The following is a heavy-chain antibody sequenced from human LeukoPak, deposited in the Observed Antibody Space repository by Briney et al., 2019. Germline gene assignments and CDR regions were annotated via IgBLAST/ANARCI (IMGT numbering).Heavy chain of an antibody. CDR2: ISSSGGST. V-gene: IGHV3-64*01. CDR3: ARVAAFGTAAFDI. CDR1: GSILSSYS. J-gene: IGHJ3*02. D-gene: IGHD6-13*01. Sequence: PGGSLRLTCAASGSILSSYSMHWVRQAPGEGLEFVSAISSSGGSTYYANSVKGRFTISRDTSKNTLYLQMGSLRPEDMAVYYCARVAAFGTAAFDIWGQGTTVTVSS.